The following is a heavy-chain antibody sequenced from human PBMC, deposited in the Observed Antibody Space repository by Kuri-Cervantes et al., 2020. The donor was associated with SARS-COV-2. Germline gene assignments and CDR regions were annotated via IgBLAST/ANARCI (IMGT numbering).Heavy chain of an antibody. D-gene: IGHD4-11*01. CDR2: INHSGST. Sequence: GSLRLSCTVSGGSISSYYWSWIRQPPGKGLEWIGEINHSGSTNYNPSLKSRVTISVDTSKNQFSLKLGSVTAADTAVYYCASTMTTVTYPSWYFDYWGQGTLVTVSS. CDR1: GGSISSYY. J-gene: IGHJ4*02. CDR3: ASTMTTVTYPSWYFDY. V-gene: IGHV4-34*01.